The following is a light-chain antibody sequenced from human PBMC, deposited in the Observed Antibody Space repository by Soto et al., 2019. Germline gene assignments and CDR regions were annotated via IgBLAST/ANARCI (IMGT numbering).Light chain of an antibody. CDR1: QSISSSY. CDR3: QQSDDSPRT. Sequence: IVLTQSPCILTCSPLEIATLSCMASQSISSSYLAWYKQKPGQAPRLLIYGASNRATAIPDRFSGSGSGTDFTFTISRLETEDLAVYYCQQSDDSPRTCGHGTTGDIK. CDR2: GAS. V-gene: IGKV3-20*01. J-gene: IGKJ1*01.